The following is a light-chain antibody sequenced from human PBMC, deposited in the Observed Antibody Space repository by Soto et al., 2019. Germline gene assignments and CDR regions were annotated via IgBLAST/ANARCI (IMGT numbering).Light chain of an antibody. V-gene: IGKV3-11*01. CDR2: DAS. J-gene: IGKJ4*01. Sequence: ETVLAQSPATLSLSPGERATLSCRASQSISVYLAWYQHKPGQAPRLLIYDASNRAAGIPARFSGSGSGTDFTLTISSLEPEEFAVYYCQQRRYWPLTFGGGTKVEIK. CDR3: QQRRYWPLT. CDR1: QSISVY.